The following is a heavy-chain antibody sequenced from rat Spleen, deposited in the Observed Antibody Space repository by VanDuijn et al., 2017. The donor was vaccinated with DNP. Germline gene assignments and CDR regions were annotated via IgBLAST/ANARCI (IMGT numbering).Heavy chain of an antibody. V-gene: IGHV5-46*01. D-gene: IGHD1-4*01. J-gene: IGHJ2*01. Sequence: EVQLVESGGGLVQPERSMKLSCAASGFTFSSFPMAWVRQAPTKGLEWVATISTSGGSTYYRDSVKGRFTMSRDNAKRTLYLQMDSLRSEDTATYYCVSRPPPTRGPFDYWGQGVTVTVSS. CDR2: ISTSGGST. CDR3: VSRPPPTRGPFDY. CDR1: GFTFSSFP.